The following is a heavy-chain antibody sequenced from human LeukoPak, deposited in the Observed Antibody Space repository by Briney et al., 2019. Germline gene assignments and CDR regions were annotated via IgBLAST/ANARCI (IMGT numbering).Heavy chain of an antibody. J-gene: IGHJ4*02. V-gene: IGHV3-48*03. Sequence: GGSLRLSCAASGFTFSSYEMNWVRQAPGKGLEWVSYISSSGSTIYYADSVKGRFTITRDNAKNSLYLQMNSLRAEDTAVYYCARGRWLRLVDYWGQGTPVTVSS. CDR1: GFTFSSYE. CDR2: ISSSGSTI. D-gene: IGHD5-12*01. CDR3: ARGRWLRLVDY.